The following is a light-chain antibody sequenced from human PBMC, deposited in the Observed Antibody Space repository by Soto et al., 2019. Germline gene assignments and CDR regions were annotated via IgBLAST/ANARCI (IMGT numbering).Light chain of an antibody. J-gene: IGKJ1*01. CDR2: GAS. V-gene: IGKV3-20*01. CDR3: QQCGISTWP. Sequence: EIVLTQSPGTLSLSPGDRATLSCRASQPVSSSYLAWYQQRPGQAPRLLIYGASSRATGIPDRFSGSGSGTDFTLAISSLEPEDFAVYYCQQCGISTWPFGQGTTVEIK. CDR1: QPVSSSY.